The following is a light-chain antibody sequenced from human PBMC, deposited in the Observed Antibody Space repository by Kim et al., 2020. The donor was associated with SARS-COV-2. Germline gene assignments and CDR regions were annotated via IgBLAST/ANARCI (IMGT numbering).Light chain of an antibody. Sequence: SLSAGERATACRRGSQRGSSIGWYQQKPGEAPSRLINGAFTRAAGIPEKFSGSGSGTEFTLTISRREPEDVAVYFCQQQGSSPITFGQGTRLEIK. J-gene: IGKJ5*01. CDR2: GAF. V-gene: IGKV3-20*01. CDR1: QRGSS. CDR3: QQQGSSPIT.